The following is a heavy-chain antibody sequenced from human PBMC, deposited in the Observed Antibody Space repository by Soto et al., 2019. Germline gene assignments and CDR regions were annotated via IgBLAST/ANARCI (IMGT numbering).Heavy chain of an antibody. CDR2: ISAGGSDI. Sequence: PGGSLRLSCASSGFTFSGYYMRWIRHAPGKGLEWVAYISAGGSDIYYGDSVKGRFTVSRDNTKKSLYLQMSNLRADDTAIYYCASLPQGYYDRSGRLVDYWGHGTLVTVSS. D-gene: IGHD3-22*01. CDR3: ASLPQGYYDRSGRLVDY. V-gene: IGHV3-11*01. J-gene: IGHJ4*01. CDR1: GFTFSGYY.